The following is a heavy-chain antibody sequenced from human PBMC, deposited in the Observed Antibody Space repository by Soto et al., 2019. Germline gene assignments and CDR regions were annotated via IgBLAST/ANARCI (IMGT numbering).Heavy chain of an antibody. CDR3: ARRSTAVAGNDC. CDR1: GGSISSSSYY. D-gene: IGHD6-19*01. J-gene: IGHJ4*02. Sequence: SETLSLTCTFSGGSISSSSYYWGWIRQPPGKGLEWIGSIYYSGSTYYNPSLKSRVTISVDTSKKQFSLKLSSVTAADTAVSYCARRSTAVAGNDCWGQGTPVTVSS. V-gene: IGHV4-39*01. CDR2: IYYSGST.